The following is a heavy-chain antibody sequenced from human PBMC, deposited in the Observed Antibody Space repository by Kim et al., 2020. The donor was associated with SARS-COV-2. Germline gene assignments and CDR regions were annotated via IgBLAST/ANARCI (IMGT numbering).Heavy chain of an antibody. Sequence: GGSQRLSCAASGFTFSSYAMSWVRQAPGKGLEWVSAISGSGGSTYYADSVKGRFTISRDNSKNTLYLQMNSLRAEDTAVYYCAKNSAVVVPAAGGWFDPWGQGTLVTVSS. D-gene: IGHD2-2*01. CDR3: AKNSAVVVPAAGGWFDP. J-gene: IGHJ5*02. V-gene: IGHV3-23*01. CDR2: ISGSGGST. CDR1: GFTFSSYA.